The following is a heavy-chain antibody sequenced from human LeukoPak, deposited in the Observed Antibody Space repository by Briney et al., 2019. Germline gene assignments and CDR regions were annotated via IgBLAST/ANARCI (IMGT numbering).Heavy chain of an antibody. CDR1: GGSISSSSYY. CDR3: ARDCNRGDAFDI. J-gene: IGHJ3*02. CDR2: IYYSGST. V-gene: IGHV4-39*07. D-gene: IGHD1-14*01. Sequence: SETLSLTCTVSGGSISSSSYYWGWIRQPPGKGLEWIGSIYYSGSTYYNPSLKSRVTISVDTSKNQFSLKLSSVTAADTAVYYCARDCNRGDAFDIWGQGTMVTVSS.